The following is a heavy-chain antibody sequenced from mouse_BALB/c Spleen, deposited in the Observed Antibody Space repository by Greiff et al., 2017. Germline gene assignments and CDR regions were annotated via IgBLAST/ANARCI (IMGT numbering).Heavy chain of an antibody. CDR3: ARSGYGNYPNWYCDV. CDR1: GYTFTSYV. V-gene: IGHV1-14*01. J-gene: IGHJ1*01. D-gene: IGHD2-1*01. CDR2: INPYNDGT. Sequence: VQLKESGPELVKPGASVKMSCKASGYTFTSYVMHWVKQKPGQGLEWIGYINPYNDGTKYNEKFKGKATLTSDKSSSTAYMELSSLTSEDSAVYYCARSGYGNYPNWYCDVWGAGTTVTVSS.